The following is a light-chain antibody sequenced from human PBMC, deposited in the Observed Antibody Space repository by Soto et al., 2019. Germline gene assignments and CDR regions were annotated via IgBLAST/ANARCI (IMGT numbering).Light chain of an antibody. V-gene: IGKV1-8*01. CDR1: QGISSY. Sequence: AIRMTQSPSSLSASTGDRVTITCRASQGISSYLACYQQKPGKAPKLLIYAASTLQSGVPSRFSGSGSGTDFTLTISCLQSEEFATYYCQQYYSYPRTCGGGTKVEIK. CDR2: AAS. J-gene: IGKJ4*01. CDR3: QQYYSYPRT.